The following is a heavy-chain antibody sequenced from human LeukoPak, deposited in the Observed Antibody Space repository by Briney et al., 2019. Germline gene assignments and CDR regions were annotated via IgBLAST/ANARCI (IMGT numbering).Heavy chain of an antibody. D-gene: IGHD3-10*01. V-gene: IGHV1-8*01. Sequence: GASVKVSCKASGYTFTSYDINWVRQATGQGLEWMGWMNPNSGNTGYAQKFQGRVTMTRNTSISTAYMELSSLRSDDTAVYYCARVLLWFGELSPWGQGTLVTVSS. CDR2: MNPNSGNT. CDR3: ARVLLWFGELSP. CDR1: GYTFTSYD. J-gene: IGHJ5*02.